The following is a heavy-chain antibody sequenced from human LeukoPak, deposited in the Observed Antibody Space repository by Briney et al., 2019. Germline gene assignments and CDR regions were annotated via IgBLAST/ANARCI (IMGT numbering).Heavy chain of an antibody. CDR2: INHSGST. J-gene: IGHJ4*02. CDR3: ARGVGNYDSPFDY. V-gene: IGHV4-34*01. Sequence: PSETLSLTCAVYGGSFSGYYWSWIRQPPGKGRGGIGEINHSGSTNYNPSLKSRVTISVDTSKNQFSLKLSSVTAADTAVYYCARGVGNYDSPFDYWGQGTLVTVSS. CDR1: GGSFSGYY. D-gene: IGHD3-3*01.